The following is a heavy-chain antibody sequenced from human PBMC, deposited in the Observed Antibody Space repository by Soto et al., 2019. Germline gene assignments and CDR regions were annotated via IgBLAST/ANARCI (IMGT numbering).Heavy chain of an antibody. D-gene: IGHD2-21*02. J-gene: IGHJ3*01. CDR2: IYHSGST. V-gene: IGHV4-38-2*02. CDR3: ARDDIVVVTD. Sequence: SETLSLTCAVSGYSISSGYYWGWIRQSPGRGLEWIGSIYHSGSTYYNPSLKSRVTISVDTSKNQFSLKLSSVTAADTAVYYCARDDIVVVTDWGQGTMVTVSS. CDR1: GYSISSGYY.